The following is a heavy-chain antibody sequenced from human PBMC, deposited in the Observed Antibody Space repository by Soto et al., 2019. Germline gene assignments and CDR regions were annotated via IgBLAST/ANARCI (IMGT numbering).Heavy chain of an antibody. CDR3: ARDRRIAVDWFDP. J-gene: IGHJ5*02. CDR2: INAGNGNT. CDR1: GYTFTSYA. Sequence: ASVKVSCKASGYTFTSYAMHWVRQAPGQRLEWMGWINAGNGNTKYSQKFQGRVTITRDTSASTAYMELSSLRSEDTAVYYCARDRRIAVDWFDPWGQGSLVPVSA. D-gene: IGHD6-19*01. V-gene: IGHV1-3*01.